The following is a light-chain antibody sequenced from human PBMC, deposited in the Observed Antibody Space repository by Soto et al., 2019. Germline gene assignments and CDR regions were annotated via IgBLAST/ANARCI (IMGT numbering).Light chain of an antibody. Sequence: QSVLTQPASVSGSPGQSITISCTGTSSDVGGYNYVSWSQQHPGKAPKLLISEVSKRPSGVPDRFSGSKSGNTASLTISGLQAEDEADYYCCSYAGSYVFGTGTKLTVL. J-gene: IGLJ1*01. CDR2: EVS. CDR3: CSYAGSYV. CDR1: SSDVGGYNY. V-gene: IGLV2-11*01.